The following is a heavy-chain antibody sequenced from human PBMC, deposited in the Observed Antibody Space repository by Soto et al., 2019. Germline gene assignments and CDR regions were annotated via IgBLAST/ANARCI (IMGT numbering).Heavy chain of an antibody. CDR3: ARGTYYDILTDYWYFDL. D-gene: IGHD3-9*01. V-gene: IGHV2-5*02. Sequence: QITLKESGPTLVKPTQTLTLTCTFSGFSLSTSGVGVGWIRQPPGKALEWLALIYWDDDKRYSPSLKSRLPITKDTSKNHVVLTMTNMDPVDTATYYCARGTYYDILTDYWYFDLWGRGTLVTVSS. CDR1: GFSLSTSGVG. J-gene: IGHJ2*01. CDR2: IYWDDDK.